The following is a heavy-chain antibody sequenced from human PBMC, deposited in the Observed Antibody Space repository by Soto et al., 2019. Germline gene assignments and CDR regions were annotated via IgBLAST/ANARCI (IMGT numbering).Heavy chain of an antibody. CDR2: VYHTGDT. J-gene: IGHJ5*02. CDR1: GGTVASSHW. CDR3: AREIVTAGGNNYFDP. V-gene: IGHV4-4*02. Sequence: LETLSLTCGVSGGTVASSHWWSWVRQSPGRGLEWIGNVYHTGDTNFNPSLQSRVTFSVDKSNNQFSLRLTSVTAADTAVYFCAREIVTAGGNNYFDPWGPGTLVTVS. D-gene: IGHD2-21*02.